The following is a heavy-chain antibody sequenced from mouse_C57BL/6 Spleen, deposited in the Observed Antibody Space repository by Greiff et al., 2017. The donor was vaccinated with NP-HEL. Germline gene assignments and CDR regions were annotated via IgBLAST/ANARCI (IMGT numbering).Heavy chain of an antibody. CDR1: GYTFTSYW. V-gene: IGHV1-50*01. J-gene: IGHJ3*01. CDR3: VTAQGFAY. CDR2: IDPSDSYT. D-gene: IGHD3-2*02. Sequence: QVQLQQPGAELVKPGASVKLSCKASGYTFTSYWMQWVKQRPGQGLEWIGEIDPSDSYTNYNQKFKGKATLTVDTSSSTAYMQLSSLTSEDSAVYYCVTAQGFAYWGQGTLVTVSA.